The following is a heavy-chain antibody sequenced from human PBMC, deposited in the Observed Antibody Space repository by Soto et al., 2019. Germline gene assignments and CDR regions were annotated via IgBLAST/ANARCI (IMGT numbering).Heavy chain of an antibody. CDR1: GFTFSSYW. CDR2: INSDGSST. J-gene: IGHJ4*02. CDR3: ASKADYFDY. V-gene: IGHV3-74*01. Sequence: GSLILSCAASGFTFSSYWMHWVRQAPGKGLVWVSRINSDGSSTSYADSVKGRFTISRDNAKNTLYLQMNSLSAEDTAVYYCASKADYFDYCGQGNRVSVCS.